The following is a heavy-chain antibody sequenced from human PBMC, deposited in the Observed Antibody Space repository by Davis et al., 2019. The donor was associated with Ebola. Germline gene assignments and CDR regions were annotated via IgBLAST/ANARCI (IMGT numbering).Heavy chain of an antibody. V-gene: IGHV4-59*08. Sequence: SETLSLTCSVSGDSISSSYWTWIRQPPGKGLEWIGYIYYNAVTIYNPSLKSRVTISVDMSKNQVSLNLTSVTAADTAVYYCARHGRAAGMSWFDPWGQGALVTVSS. CDR3: ARHGRAAGMSWFDP. CDR1: GDSISSSY. J-gene: IGHJ5*02. CDR2: IYYNAVT. D-gene: IGHD6-13*01.